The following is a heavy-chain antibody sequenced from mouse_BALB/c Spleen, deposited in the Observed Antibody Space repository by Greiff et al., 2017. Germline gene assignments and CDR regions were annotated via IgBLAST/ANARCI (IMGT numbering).Heavy chain of an antibody. Sequence: QVQLQQSGAELVRPGTSVKISCKASGYAFTNYWLGWVKQRPGHGLEWIGDIYPGSGNTYYNEKFKGKATLTADKSSSTAYMQLSSLTSEDSAVYFCAIGGVRRDYAMDYWGQGTSVTVSS. V-gene: IGHV1-63*01. CDR3: AIGGVRRDYAMDY. D-gene: IGHD2-14*01. CDR1: GYAFTNYW. CDR2: IYPGSGNT. J-gene: IGHJ4*01.